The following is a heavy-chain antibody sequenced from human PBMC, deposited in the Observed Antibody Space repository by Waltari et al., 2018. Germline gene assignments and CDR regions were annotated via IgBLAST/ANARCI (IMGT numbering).Heavy chain of an antibody. D-gene: IGHD6-19*01. CDR2: INHSGST. CDR3: ARGRKQWLPPHYYYYGMDV. V-gene: IGHV4-34*01. Sequence: QVQLQQWGAGLLKPSETLSLTCAVYGGSFSGYYWSWIRQPPGKGLEWIGEINHSGSTNYNPSRKSRGTISVDTSKNQFSLKLSSVTAADTAVYYCARGRKQWLPPHYYYYGMDVWGQGTTVTVSS. CDR1: GGSFSGYY. J-gene: IGHJ6*02.